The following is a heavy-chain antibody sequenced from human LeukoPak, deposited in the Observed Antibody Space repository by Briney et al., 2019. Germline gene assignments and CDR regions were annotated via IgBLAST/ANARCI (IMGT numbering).Heavy chain of an antibody. Sequence: ASEPLSLTCAVYGGSFSGYYWICIRQPPGKGLEWIGEINHSGSTNYNPSLKSRVTISVDTSKNQFSLKLGSVTGADTAVYYCARGPVGDYDILTGFQPPDYWGQGTLVTVSS. CDR3: ARGPVGDYDILTGFQPPDY. CDR2: INHSGST. D-gene: IGHD3-9*01. CDR1: GGSFSGYY. J-gene: IGHJ4*02. V-gene: IGHV4-34*01.